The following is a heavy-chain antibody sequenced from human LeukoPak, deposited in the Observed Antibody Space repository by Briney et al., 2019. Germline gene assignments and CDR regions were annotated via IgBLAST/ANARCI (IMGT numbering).Heavy chain of an antibody. CDR3: AKEGDEFRGYLDV. V-gene: IGHV3-30*02. J-gene: IGHJ6*03. Sequence: GGSLRLSCAASGFTFSRLGMQWVRQAPGKGLGWVAVIHNDGTQGQYADSVRGRFTISKDNSQNTLYLQMNNLRDDDTAVYYCAKEGDEFRGYLDVWGKGTTVTVSS. CDR1: GFTFSRLG. D-gene: IGHD3-16*01. CDR2: IHNDGTQG.